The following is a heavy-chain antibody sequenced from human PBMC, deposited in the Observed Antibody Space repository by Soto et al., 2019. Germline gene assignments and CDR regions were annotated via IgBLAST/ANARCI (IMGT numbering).Heavy chain of an antibody. CDR3: ARAVDTAKDTLGGYFDY. J-gene: IGHJ4*02. V-gene: IGHV1-69*01. D-gene: IGHD5-18*01. CDR1: GGTFSSYA. Sequence: QVQLVQSGAEVKKPGSSVKVSCKASGGTFSSYAISWVRQAPGQGLEWMGGIIPIFGTANYAQRFQGRVTMTADEATSTAEMELSSLRSEDTAVYYCARAVDTAKDTLGGYFDYWGQGTLVTVSA. CDR2: IIPIFGTA.